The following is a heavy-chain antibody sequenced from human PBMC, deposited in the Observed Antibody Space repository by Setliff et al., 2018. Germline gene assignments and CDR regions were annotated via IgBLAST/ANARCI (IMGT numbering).Heavy chain of an antibody. D-gene: IGHD6-19*01. CDR1: GYIFTNYY. V-gene: IGHV1-2*02. CDR3: ARVGGYASAWHGIEAFDI. J-gene: IGHJ3*02. CDR2: INANTGGT. Sequence: ASVKVSCKTSGYIFTNYYIHWVRQAPGQGLEWMGWINANTGGTREVQKFQGRVTMTRDTSIDTAYMEVNRLTYDVTAVYYCARVGGYASAWHGIEAFDIWGQGTKVTVSS.